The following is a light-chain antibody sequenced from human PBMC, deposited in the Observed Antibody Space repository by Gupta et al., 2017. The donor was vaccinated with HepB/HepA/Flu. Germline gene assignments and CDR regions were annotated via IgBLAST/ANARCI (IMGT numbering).Light chain of an antibody. CDR3: MQARQTALA. CDR2: LGS. V-gene: IGKV2-28*01. Sequence: DIVMTQSLVSLPVNSGEAASISCRSSQSLLHSNGYNYLDWYMQKPGQSPQVLIYLGSNRASGVPDRFSGSGSGTDFTLKISRVEAEYVGVYYCMQARQTALAFGGGTKVEIK. CDR1: QSLLHSNGYNY. J-gene: IGKJ4*01.